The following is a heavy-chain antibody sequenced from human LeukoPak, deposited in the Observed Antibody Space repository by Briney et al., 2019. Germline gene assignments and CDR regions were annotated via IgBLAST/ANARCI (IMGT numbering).Heavy chain of an antibody. V-gene: IGHV4-34*01. CDR1: GGSFSGYY. J-gene: IGHJ4*02. D-gene: IGHD3-22*01. CDR2: INHSGST. Sequence: PSETLSLTCAVYGGSFSGYYWSWIRQPPGKGLEWIGEINHSGSTNYNPSLKSRVTISVDTSKNQFSLKLSSVTAADTAVYYCAGGITMIVPPDYWGQGTLVTVSS. CDR3: AGGITMIVPPDY.